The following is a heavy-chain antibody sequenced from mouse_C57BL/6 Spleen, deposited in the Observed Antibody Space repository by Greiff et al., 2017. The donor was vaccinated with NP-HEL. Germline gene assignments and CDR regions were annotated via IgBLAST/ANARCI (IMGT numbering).Heavy chain of an antibody. Sequence: EVQGVESGGGLVKPGGSLKLSCAASGFTFSSYAMSWVRQTPEKRLEWVATISDGGSYTYYPDNVKGRFTISRDNAKNNLYLQMSHLKSEDTAMYYCARGGFITTVVAPSYYFDYWGQGTTLTVSS. CDR2: ISDGGSYT. CDR3: ARGGFITTVVAPSYYFDY. D-gene: IGHD1-1*01. CDR1: GFTFSSYA. J-gene: IGHJ2*01. V-gene: IGHV5-4*01.